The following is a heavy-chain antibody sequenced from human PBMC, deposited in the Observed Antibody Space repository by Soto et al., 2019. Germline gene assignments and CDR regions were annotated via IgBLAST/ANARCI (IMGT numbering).Heavy chain of an antibody. J-gene: IGHJ3*02. V-gene: IGHV3-23*01. CDR1: GFTFSSYA. Sequence: EVQLLESGGGLVQPGGSLRLSCAASGFTFSSYAMSWVRQAPGKGLEWVSAISGSGGSTYYADSVKGRFTISRDNSKRTLCLQMNGRRAEDTAVYYCAKGGHVAVAGTMAFEIWGQGTMVTVS. D-gene: IGHD6-19*01. CDR3: AKGGHVAVAGTMAFEI. CDR2: ISGSGGST.